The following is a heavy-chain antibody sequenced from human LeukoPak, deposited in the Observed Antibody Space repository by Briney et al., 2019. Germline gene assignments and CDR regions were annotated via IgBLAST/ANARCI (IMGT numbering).Heavy chain of an antibody. D-gene: IGHD3-10*01. CDR1: GHTFTSYD. Sequence: GASVKVSCKASGHTFTSYDINWVRQATGQGLEWMGWMNPNSGNTGYAQKFQGRVTMTRNTSISTAYMELSSLRSEDTAVYYCASLVPYYGSGSYYKTFDYWGQGTLVTVSS. J-gene: IGHJ4*02. CDR3: ASLVPYYGSGSYYKTFDY. V-gene: IGHV1-8*02. CDR2: MNPNSGNT.